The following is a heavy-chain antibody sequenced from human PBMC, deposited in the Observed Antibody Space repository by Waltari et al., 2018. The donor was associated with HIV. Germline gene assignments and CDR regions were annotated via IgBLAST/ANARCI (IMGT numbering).Heavy chain of an antibody. CDR2: IYSGGST. D-gene: IGHD3-22*01. Sequence: EVQLVETGGGLIQPGGSLRLSCAASGFTVSSNYMSWVRQAPGQGLEWVSVIYSGGSTYYADSVKGRFTISRDNSKNTLYLQMNSLRAEDTAVYYCARDRGYYDSSGPIGNRRFNDAFDIWGQGTMVTVSS. CDR3: ARDRGYYDSSGPIGNRRFNDAFDI. V-gene: IGHV3-53*02. J-gene: IGHJ3*02. CDR1: GFTVSSNY.